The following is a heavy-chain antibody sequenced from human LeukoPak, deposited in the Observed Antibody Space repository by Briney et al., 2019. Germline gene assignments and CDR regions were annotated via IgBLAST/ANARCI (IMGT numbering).Heavy chain of an antibody. V-gene: IGHV4-4*07. J-gene: IGHJ4*02. CDR2: IHTSGTT. Sequence: SETLSLTCTVSGGSISGYFCTWLRQSAGAGLECIGRIHTSGTTYYNPSLRSRVSMSVDTSNNKFSLRLSSVSAADTAVYYCARDPAGHGRYFDYWGQGALVTVSS. CDR3: ARDPAGHGRYFDY. D-gene: IGHD1-14*01. CDR1: GGSISGYF.